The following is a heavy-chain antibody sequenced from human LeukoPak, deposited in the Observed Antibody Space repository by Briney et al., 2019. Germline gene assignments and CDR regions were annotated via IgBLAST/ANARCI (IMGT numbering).Heavy chain of an antibody. CDR2: INPSSTNI. Sequence: GGSLRLSCAASGFTFCAHTMSWVRRPPGKELEWVSSINPSSTNIFQPASMKGRITISRDNAKNSLFLQIHSLRVEDTAIYYCARVEGYVFYFDPWGQGTPVTVSS. CDR1: GFTFCAHT. D-gene: IGHD1-1*01. CDR3: ARVEGYVFYFDP. V-gene: IGHV3-21*06. J-gene: IGHJ5*01.